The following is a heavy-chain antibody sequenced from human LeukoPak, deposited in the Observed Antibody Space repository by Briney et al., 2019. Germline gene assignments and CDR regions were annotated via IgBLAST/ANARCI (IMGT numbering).Heavy chain of an antibody. CDR3: AKDRDYYLVGFFDY. CDR1: GLTFSSYA. CDR2: ISGDGSGT. V-gene: IGHV3-23*01. Sequence: PGGSLRLSCAASGLTFSSYAMSWVRQAPGKGLEWVSAISGDGSGTYYTDSVKGRFTISRHNSKNTLYLQMNSLRAEDTALYYCAKDRDYYLVGFFDYWGQGTLVTVSS. J-gene: IGHJ4*02. D-gene: IGHD3-10*01.